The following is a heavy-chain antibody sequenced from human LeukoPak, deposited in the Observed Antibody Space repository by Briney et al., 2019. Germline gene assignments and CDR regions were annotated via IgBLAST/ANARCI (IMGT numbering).Heavy chain of an antibody. V-gene: IGHV3-30-3*01. J-gene: IGHJ4*02. CDR2: ISYDGSNK. CDR3: ARGGSSGYWGIDY. CDR1: GFTFSSYA. D-gene: IGHD6-19*01. Sequence: GGSLRLSCAASGFTFSSYAMHWVRQAPGKGLGWVAVISYDGSNKYYADSVKGRFTISRDDSKNPLYLQMNSLRAEDTAVYYCARGGSSGYWGIDYWRQGPLVTVSS.